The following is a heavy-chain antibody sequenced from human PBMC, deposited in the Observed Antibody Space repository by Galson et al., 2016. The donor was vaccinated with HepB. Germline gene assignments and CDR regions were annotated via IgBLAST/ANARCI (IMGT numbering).Heavy chain of an antibody. CDR2: IVPILGKA. CDR1: GDSFITYA. J-gene: IGHJ6*02. D-gene: IGHD3-9*01. CDR3: ARAREPYIDVLTDSFYYGLDV. Sequence: SVKVSCKASGDSFITYAIGWVRLAPGQGLEWMGSIVPILGKAKYAQTFQDRVTITADRSTGAAYMELSGLRSEDTAVYYCARAREPYIDVLTDSFYYGLDVWGHGTTVIV. V-gene: IGHV1-69*04.